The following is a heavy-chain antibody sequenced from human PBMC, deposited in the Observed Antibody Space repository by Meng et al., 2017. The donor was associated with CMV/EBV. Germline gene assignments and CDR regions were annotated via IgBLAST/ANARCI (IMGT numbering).Heavy chain of an antibody. D-gene: IGHD1-14*01. J-gene: IGHJ4*02. V-gene: IGHV4-30-4*08. CDR3: ARVTSRVAGAFDY. CDR2: IYYSGST. CDR1: GGSISSGDYD. Sequence: VQLQVSGPGLGKPSQTLSLTCTVSGGSISSGDYDWSWIRQPPGKGLEWIGYIYYSGSTYYNPSLKSRVTISVDTSKNQFSLKLSSVTAADTAVYYCARVTSRVAGAFDYWGQGTPVTVSS.